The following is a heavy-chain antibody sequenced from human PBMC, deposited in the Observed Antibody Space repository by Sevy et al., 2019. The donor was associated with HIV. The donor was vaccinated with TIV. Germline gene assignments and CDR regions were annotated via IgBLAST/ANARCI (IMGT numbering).Heavy chain of an antibody. Sequence: SETLSLTCTVSGGYISSNNYYWGWIRQPPGKGLEWIGSIYYSGSAYYNPSLKSRVTISVDTSKNQFSLKVSSVTAADTAVYYCSGLTILGVVTDNWFDPWGQGTLVTVSS. CDR2: IYYSGSA. J-gene: IGHJ5*02. D-gene: IGHD3-3*01. CDR3: SGLTILGVVTDNWFDP. V-gene: IGHV4-39*01. CDR1: GGYISSNNYY.